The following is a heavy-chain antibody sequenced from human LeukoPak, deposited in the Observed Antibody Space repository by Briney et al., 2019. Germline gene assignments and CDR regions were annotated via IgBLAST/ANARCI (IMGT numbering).Heavy chain of an antibody. V-gene: IGHV1-24*01. D-gene: IGHD2-15*01. CDR2: FDPEDGET. CDR3: ATDGYCSGGSCYRSYYCGMDV. CDR1: GYTLTELS. Sequence: ASVKVSCTVFGYTLTELSMHWVRQAPGKGLEWMGGFDPEDGETIYAQKFQGRVTMTEDTSTDTAYMELSSLRSEDTAVYYCATDGYCSGGSCYRSYYCGMDVWGKGTTVTVSS. J-gene: IGHJ6*04.